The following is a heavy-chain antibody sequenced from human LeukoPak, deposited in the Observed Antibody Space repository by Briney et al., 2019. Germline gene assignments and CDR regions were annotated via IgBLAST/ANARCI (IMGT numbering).Heavy chain of an antibody. CDR1: GGTFSSYA. D-gene: IGHD4-17*01. J-gene: IGHJ4*02. Sequence: SVKVSCKASGGTFSSYAISWVRQAPGQGLEWMGRIIPILGIANYAQKFQGRVTITADKSTSTAYMELSSLRSEDTAVYYCARAHDYGDYIGSGEGYWGQGTLVTVSS. CDR2: IIPILGIA. CDR3: ARAHDYGDYIGSGEGY. V-gene: IGHV1-69*04.